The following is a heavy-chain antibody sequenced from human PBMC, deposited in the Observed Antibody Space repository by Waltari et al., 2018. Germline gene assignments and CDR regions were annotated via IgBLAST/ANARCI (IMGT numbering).Heavy chain of an antibody. CDR1: GFSLSNARMG. Sequence: QVTLKESGPVLVKLTETLTLPFTVSGFSLSNARMGVCCIRQPPGKALDWLAHIFSNDEKSYSTSPKSRLTISKDTSKCQVVRTMTNMDPVETTTYYCARPTRCSGCSGYSWFDPWGQGTLVTVSS. CDR3: ARPTRCSGCSGYSWFDP. J-gene: IGHJ5*02. CDR2: IFSNDEK. V-gene: IGHV2-26*01. D-gene: IGHD2-15*01.